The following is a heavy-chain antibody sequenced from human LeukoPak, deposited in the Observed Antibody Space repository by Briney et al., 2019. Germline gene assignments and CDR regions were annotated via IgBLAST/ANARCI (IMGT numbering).Heavy chain of an antibody. CDR2: ITWNGAGT. CDR3: AKDQGIQLWLKYFQH. J-gene: IGHJ1*01. CDR1: GFTFGDYG. D-gene: IGHD5-18*01. V-gene: IGHV3-20*04. Sequence: GGSLRLSCEASGFTFGDYGMSWVSQAPGKGLEWVSGITWNGAGTGYADSVKGRFTISRDNSKSTLYLQMNSLRAEDTAVYYCAKDQGIQLWLKYFQHWGQGTLVTVSS.